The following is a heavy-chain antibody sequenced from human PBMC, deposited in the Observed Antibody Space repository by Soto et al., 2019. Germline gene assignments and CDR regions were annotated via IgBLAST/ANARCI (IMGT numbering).Heavy chain of an antibody. V-gene: IGHV3-23*01. J-gene: IGHJ4*02. Sequence: EVQLLESGGGLVQPGGSLRLSCAASGFTFSSYAMSWVRQAPGKGLEWVSAISGSGGSTYYADSVKGRFTISRDNSKNTLFLQMDSLRAEDTAVYYCARARPSNGWPFDFWGQGTLVTVSS. CDR3: ARARPSNGWPFDF. D-gene: IGHD6-19*01. CDR1: GFTFSSYA. CDR2: ISGSGGST.